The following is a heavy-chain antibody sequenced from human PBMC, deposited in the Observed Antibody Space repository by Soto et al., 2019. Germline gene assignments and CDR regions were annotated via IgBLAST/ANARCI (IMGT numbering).Heavy chain of an antibody. CDR2: IYHSGST. Sequence: PSETLSLTCAVSGGSISSGGYSWSWMRQPPGKGLEWIGYIYHSGSTYYNPSLKSRVTISVDRSKNQLSLKLSSVTAADTAMYYCARVPDVWGQGTTVTVSS. V-gene: IGHV4-30-2*01. J-gene: IGHJ6*02. CDR3: ARVPDV. CDR1: GGSISSGGYS.